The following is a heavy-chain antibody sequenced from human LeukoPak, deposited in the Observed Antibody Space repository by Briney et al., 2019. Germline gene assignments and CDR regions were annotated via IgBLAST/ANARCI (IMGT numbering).Heavy chain of an antibody. J-gene: IGHJ4*02. Sequence: GGSLRLSCAASTFNFSNSRMNWVRQAPGKGLEWVSSISSSSNYIYYADSVKGRFTISRDNAKNSLYLQMNSLRADDTAVYFCAKESTIRVAASLDNWGQGTLVTVSS. CDR2: ISSSSNYI. D-gene: IGHD6-19*01. V-gene: IGHV3-21*01. CDR3: AKESTIRVAASLDN. CDR1: TFNFSNSR.